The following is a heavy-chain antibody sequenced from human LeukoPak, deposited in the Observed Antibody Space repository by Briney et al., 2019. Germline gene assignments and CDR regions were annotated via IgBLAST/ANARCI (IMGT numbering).Heavy chain of an antibody. V-gene: IGHV1-2*02. CDR3: SRVAVAGTKVYYFDY. D-gene: IGHD6-19*01. CDR1: GYTFTGYY. J-gene: IGHJ4*02. Sequence: ASVKVSCKASGYTFTGYYMHWVRQATGQGLEWMGWINPNSGGTNYAQKFQGRVTMTRDTSISTAYMELSRLRSDDTAVYYCSRVAVAGTKVYYFDYWGQGTLVTVSS. CDR2: INPNSGGT.